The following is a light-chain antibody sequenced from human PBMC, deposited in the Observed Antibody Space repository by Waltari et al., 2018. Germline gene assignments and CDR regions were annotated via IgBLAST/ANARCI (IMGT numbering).Light chain of an antibody. V-gene: IGKV4-1*01. CDR1: QNILYPSNNQNY. J-gene: IGKJ1*01. Sequence: DIVMTQSPDSLAVSLGERATISCKSSQNILYPSNNQNYLAWYQQKPGQPPKLLIYWASTRHSGVSDGFSGSGSGTDFTLTISSLQAEDVAVYYCQQYYSRRTFGQGTKVEIK. CDR2: WAS. CDR3: QQYYSRRT.